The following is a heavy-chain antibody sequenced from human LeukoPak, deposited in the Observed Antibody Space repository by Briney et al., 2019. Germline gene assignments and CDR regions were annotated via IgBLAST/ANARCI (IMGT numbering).Heavy chain of an antibody. V-gene: IGHV3-30*04. CDR2: ISSDANTQ. CDR1: GFTFSTYA. D-gene: IGHD1-26*01. CDR3: ATAVYSGSNYYYYGMDV. J-gene: IGHJ6*02. Sequence: GGFLRLSCAASGFTFSTYAMHWVRQAPGKGLEWVTIISSDANTQYYADSVKGRFTISRDNSKNTLYLQMNSLRAEDTAVYYCATAVYSGSNYYYYGMDVWGQGTTVTVSS.